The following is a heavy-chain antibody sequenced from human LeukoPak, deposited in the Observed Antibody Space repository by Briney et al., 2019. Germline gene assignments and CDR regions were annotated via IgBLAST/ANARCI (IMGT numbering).Heavy chain of an antibody. J-gene: IGHJ6*02. Sequence: SETLFLTCTVSGGSISSYYWSWIRQPPGKGLEWIGCIFYSGSTNYNPSLASRVTISVDTSENQFSLRLSSVTAADTAVYYCARAPQYCSGTACYPYYYGMDVWGQGTTVTVSS. CDR2: IFYSGST. D-gene: IGHD2-2*01. V-gene: IGHV4-59*01. CDR3: ARAPQYCSGTACYPYYYGMDV. CDR1: GGSISSYY.